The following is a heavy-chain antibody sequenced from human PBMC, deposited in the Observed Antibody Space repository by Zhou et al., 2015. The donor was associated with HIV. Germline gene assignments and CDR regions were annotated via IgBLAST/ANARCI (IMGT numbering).Heavy chain of an antibody. CDR1: GGTFSSYA. Sequence: QVQLVQSGAEVKKPGSSVKVSCKASGGTFSSYAISWVRQAPGQGLEWMGGIIPIFGTANYAQKFQGRVTITADESTSTAYMELSSLRSEDTAVYYCARGPVATQNPLEEGWFDPWGQGTLVTVSS. D-gene: IGHD5-12*01. J-gene: IGHJ5*02. CDR3: ARGPVATQNPLEEGWFDP. CDR2: IIPIFGTA. V-gene: IGHV1-69*12.